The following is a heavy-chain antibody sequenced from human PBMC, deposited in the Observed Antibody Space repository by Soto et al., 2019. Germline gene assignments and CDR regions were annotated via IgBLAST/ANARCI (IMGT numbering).Heavy chain of an antibody. CDR3: ARCPTPPYSSGWPYFDY. CDR1: GGTFSSYA. Sequence: SVKVSCKASGGTFSSYAISWVRQAPGQGLEWMGGIIPIFGTANYAQKFQGRVTITADESTSTAYMELSSLRSEDTAVYYCARCPTPPYSSGWPYFDYWGQGTLVTVSS. D-gene: IGHD6-19*01. J-gene: IGHJ4*02. CDR2: IIPIFGTA. V-gene: IGHV1-69*13.